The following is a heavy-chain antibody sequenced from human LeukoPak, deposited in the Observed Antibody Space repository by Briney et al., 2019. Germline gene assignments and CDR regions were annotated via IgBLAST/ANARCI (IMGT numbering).Heavy chain of an antibody. Sequence: SETLSLTCTVSGDSISSYYWSWIRQPPGKGLEWIGYIYYIGSGSTNYNPSLKSRVTMSVDTSKNQFSLKLSSLTAADTAVYYCARRVPNYYGMDVWGQGTTVTVSS. CDR3: ARRVPNYYGMDV. CDR1: GDSISSYY. J-gene: IGHJ6*02. CDR2: IYYIGSGST. V-gene: IGHV4-59*12.